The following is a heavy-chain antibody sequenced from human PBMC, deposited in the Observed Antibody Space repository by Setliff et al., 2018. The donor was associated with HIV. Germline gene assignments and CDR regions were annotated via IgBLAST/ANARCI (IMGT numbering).Heavy chain of an antibody. CDR2: ISHSGNT. CDR3: NIYYYYYMDV. Sequence: SETLSLTCTVSGGSISSGSYYWSWIRQPPGKGLEWIGCISHSGNTNFNPSLNSRVTISLDTSKNQFSLKLSSVTAADTAVYYCNIYYYYYMDVWGKGTTVTVSS. V-gene: IGHV4-61*01. J-gene: IGHJ6*03. CDR1: GGSISSGSYY.